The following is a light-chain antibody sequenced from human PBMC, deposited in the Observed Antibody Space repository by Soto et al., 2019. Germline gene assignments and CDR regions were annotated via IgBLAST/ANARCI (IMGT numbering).Light chain of an antibody. V-gene: IGLV2-14*01. CDR1: SSDIGGYNY. CDR3: DSYTSASTWV. Sequence: QSALTQPASVSGSPGQSITISCTGTSSDIGGYNYVSWFQQHPGKAPKLIIYEVNNRPSGVSSRFSGSKSGNTASLTISGLQAEDEADYYCDSYTSASTWVFGGGTKLTVL. CDR2: EVN. J-gene: IGLJ3*02.